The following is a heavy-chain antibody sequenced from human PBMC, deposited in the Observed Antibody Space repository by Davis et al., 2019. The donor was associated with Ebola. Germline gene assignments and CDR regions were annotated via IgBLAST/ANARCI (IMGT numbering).Heavy chain of an antibody. CDR2: IYYSGST. D-gene: IGHD5-12*01. J-gene: IGHJ4*02. V-gene: IGHV4-39*07. CDR1: GGSISSSSYY. CDR3: ARRVVATYHFDY. Sequence: SETLSLTCTVSGGSISSSSYYWGWIRQPPGKGLEWIANIYYSGSTQYNPSLKSRVTISVDTSKNQFSLKVSSVTAADTAVYYCARRVVATYHFDYWGQGTLVTVSS.